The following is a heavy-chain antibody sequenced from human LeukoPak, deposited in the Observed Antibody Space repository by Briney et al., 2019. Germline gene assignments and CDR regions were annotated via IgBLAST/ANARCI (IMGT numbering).Heavy chain of an antibody. CDR1: GFTFSSNP. D-gene: IGHD6-19*01. V-gene: IGHV3-23*01. CDR2: ISDNSGAT. J-gene: IGHJ4*02. CDR3: VTNGDSSGWYPDY. Sequence: GGSLRLSCAASGFTFSSNPMSGVRQAPGKGLDWVSAISDNSGATFYADSVRGRFTISRDNSKNTLYLQMSSLRAEDTALYYCVTNGDSSGWYPDYWGQGTLVTVSS.